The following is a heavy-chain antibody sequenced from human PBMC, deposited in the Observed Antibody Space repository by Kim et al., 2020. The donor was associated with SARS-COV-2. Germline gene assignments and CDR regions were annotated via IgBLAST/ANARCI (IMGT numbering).Heavy chain of an antibody. V-gene: IGHV7-4-1*02. D-gene: IGHD6-19*01. CDR2: P. J-gene: IGHJ4*02. Sequence: PTNAQGLTGRFVFSLDTSVSTAYLQISSLKAEDTAVYYCARGHSSGCFDYWGQGTLVTVSS. CDR3: ARGHSSGCFDY.